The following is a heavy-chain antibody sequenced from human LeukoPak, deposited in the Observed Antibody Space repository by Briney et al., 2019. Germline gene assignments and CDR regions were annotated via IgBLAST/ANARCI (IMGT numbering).Heavy chain of an antibody. J-gene: IGHJ4*02. Sequence: GASVKVSCKASGGTFSSYAISWVRQAPGQGLEWMGRIIPILGIANYAQKFQGRVTITADKSTSTAYMELSSLRSEDTAVYYCARSGYYDSSGYDAWGRGTLVTVSS. CDR2: IIPILGIA. CDR3: ARSGYYDSSGYDA. CDR1: GGTFSSYA. D-gene: IGHD3-22*01. V-gene: IGHV1-69*04.